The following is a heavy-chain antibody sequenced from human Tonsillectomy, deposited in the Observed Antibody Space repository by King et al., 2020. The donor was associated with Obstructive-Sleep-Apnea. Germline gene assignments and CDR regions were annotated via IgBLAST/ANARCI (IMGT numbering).Heavy chain of an antibody. CDR3: ARDRVGRDGYNRFDY. J-gene: IGHJ4*02. CDR1: GGSINSYY. V-gene: IGHV4-59*01. CDR2: ISYIGST. Sequence: QLQESGPGLVKPSETLSLTCTVSGGSINSYYWRWIRHTPGKGLEWIGDISYIGSTNYNPSLKSLVTISEDTSKNQFSLKLSSVTAADTAVYYCARDRVGRDGYNRFDYWGQGTLVTVSS. D-gene: IGHD5-24*01.